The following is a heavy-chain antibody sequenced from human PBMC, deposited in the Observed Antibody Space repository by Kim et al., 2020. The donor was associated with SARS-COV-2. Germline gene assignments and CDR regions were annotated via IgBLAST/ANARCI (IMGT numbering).Heavy chain of an antibody. Sequence: SETLSLTCTVSGGSISSSSYYWGWIRQPPGKGLEWIGSIYYSGSTYYNPSLKSRVTISVDTSKNQFSLKLSSVTAADTAVYYCARHARSSGWYGEYFDLWGRGTLVTVSS. CDR2: IYYSGST. V-gene: IGHV4-39*01. CDR1: GGSISSSSYY. CDR3: ARHARSSGWYGEYFDL. J-gene: IGHJ2*01. D-gene: IGHD6-19*01.